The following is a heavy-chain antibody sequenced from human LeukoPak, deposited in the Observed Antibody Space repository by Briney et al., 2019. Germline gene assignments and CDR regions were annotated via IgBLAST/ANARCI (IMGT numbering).Heavy chain of an antibody. D-gene: IGHD2-8*02. CDR2: IIPIFGTA. Sequence: GASVKVSCKASGGTFSSYAISWVRQAPGQGLEWMGGIIPIFGTANYAQKFQGRVTITTDESTSTAYMELSSLRSEDTAVYYRARNPYGTGQFDPWGQGILVTVSS. J-gene: IGHJ5*02. CDR1: GGTFSSYA. CDR3: ARNPYGTGQFDP. V-gene: IGHV1-69*05.